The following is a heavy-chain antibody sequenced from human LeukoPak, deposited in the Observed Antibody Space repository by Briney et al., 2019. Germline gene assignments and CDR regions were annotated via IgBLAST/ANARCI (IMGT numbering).Heavy chain of an antibody. J-gene: IGHJ3*02. V-gene: IGHV1-8*02. CDR3: ARGPTMVRGVITNAFDI. CDR2: MNPNSGNT. Sequence: GASVKVSCKASGYTFTSYGISWVRQAPGQGLEWMGWMNPNSGNTGYAQKFQGRVTMTRNTSISTAYMELSSLRSEDTAVYYCARGPTMVRGVITNAFDIWGQGTMVTVSS. D-gene: IGHD3-10*01. CDR1: GYTFTSYG.